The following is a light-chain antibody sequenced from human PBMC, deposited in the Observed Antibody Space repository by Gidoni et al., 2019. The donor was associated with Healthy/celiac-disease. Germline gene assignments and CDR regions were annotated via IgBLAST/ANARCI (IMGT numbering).Light chain of an antibody. CDR2: WAS. J-gene: IGKJ2*04. V-gene: IGKV4-1*01. CDR3: QQYYRTPCS. Sequence: DIVMTQSPDSLAVSLGERATINCKSSQSILFSSNNKNYLAWYQQKPGQPPKLLIYWASTRESGVPDRFSGSGSGTDFTLTIRSLQAEDVAVYYCQQYYRTPCSFXQXTKLEIK. CDR1: QSILFSSNNKNY.